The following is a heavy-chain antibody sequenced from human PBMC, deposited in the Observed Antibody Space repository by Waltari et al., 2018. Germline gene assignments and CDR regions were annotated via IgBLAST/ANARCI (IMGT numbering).Heavy chain of an antibody. CDR2: IYHSGST. V-gene: IGHV4-31*03. CDR3: ARGILGATANSYYHHGMDV. D-gene: IGHD3-3*01. J-gene: IGHJ6*02. Sequence: QVQLQETGPGLVKPSQTLSPTCSVSGDSIRRGGYYWPWIRQHPGKALEWVGFIYHSGSTSYNPSLKNRVTIESDTSKNEFSLRLTSMTAADTAVYYCARGILGATANSYYHHGMDVWGQGTAVTVSS. CDR1: GDSIRRGGYY.